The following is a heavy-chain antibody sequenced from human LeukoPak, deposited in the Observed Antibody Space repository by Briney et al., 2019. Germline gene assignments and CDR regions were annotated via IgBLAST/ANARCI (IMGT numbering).Heavy chain of an antibody. Sequence: GASVKVSCKASGYTFTGYYMHWVRQAPGQGLEWMGGIIPIFGTANYAQKFQGRVTITTDESTSTAYMELSSLRSEDTAVYYCARDPWNYRGFDPWGQGTLVTVSS. CDR2: IIPIFGTA. V-gene: IGHV1-69*05. CDR1: GYTFTGYY. D-gene: IGHD1-7*01. J-gene: IGHJ5*02. CDR3: ARDPWNYRGFDP.